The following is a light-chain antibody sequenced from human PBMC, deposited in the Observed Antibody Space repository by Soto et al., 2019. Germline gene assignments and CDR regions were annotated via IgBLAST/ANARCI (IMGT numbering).Light chain of an antibody. CDR1: SSDVGSYNR. J-gene: IGLJ2*01. CDR3: SLYTSSSTCVV. Sequence: QSVLTQPPSVSGSPGQSVTISCTGTSSDVGSYNRVSWYQQPPGTAPKLMIYDVSNRPSGVPDRFSGSKSGNTASLTISGLQAEDEADYYCSLYTSSSTCVVLGGGTNLTVL. CDR2: DVS. V-gene: IGLV2-18*01.